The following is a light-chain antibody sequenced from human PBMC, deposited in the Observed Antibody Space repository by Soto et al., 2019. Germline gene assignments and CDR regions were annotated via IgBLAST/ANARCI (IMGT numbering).Light chain of an antibody. Sequence: SYELTQPPSVSVSPGQTASIPCSGDKLGDKFVCWYQQKPGQSPVLVIYEDTKRPSGIPERLSGSNSGDTATLTISGTQAMDEADYYCQAWDSRTVVFGGGTKLTVL. CDR3: QAWDSRTVV. CDR2: EDT. J-gene: IGLJ2*01. CDR1: KLGDKF. V-gene: IGLV3-1*01.